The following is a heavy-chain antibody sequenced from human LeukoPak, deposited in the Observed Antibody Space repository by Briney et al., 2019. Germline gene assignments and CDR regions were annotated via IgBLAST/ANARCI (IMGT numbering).Heavy chain of an antibody. J-gene: IGHJ4*02. Sequence: GGSLRLSCVASGFTFSSYAMSWVRQAPGKGLEWVSAISSSGGSTYYTDSVKGRFTISRDKSKNMLYLQMNSQRAEDTAVYYCAKELWFGELLVFDYWGQGTLVTVSS. CDR3: AKELWFGELLVFDY. V-gene: IGHV3-23*01. CDR1: GFTFSSYA. CDR2: ISSSGGST. D-gene: IGHD3-10*01.